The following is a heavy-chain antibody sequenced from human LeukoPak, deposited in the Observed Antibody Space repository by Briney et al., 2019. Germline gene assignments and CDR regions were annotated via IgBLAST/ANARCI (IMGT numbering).Heavy chain of an antibody. CDR1: GFTFTNYG. D-gene: IGHD1-26*01. J-gene: IGHJ5*02. CDR3: AKDGVSFNKRWDWFDP. Sequence: PGESLRLSCAASGFTFTNYGMSWVRQTPGMGLEWVASMGGSDADRYYADSVKGRFTISRDNSKSTVSLQLNSLRAEDTAVYYCAKDGVSFNKRWDWFDPWGQGTLVTVSS. V-gene: IGHV3-23*01. CDR2: MGGSDADR.